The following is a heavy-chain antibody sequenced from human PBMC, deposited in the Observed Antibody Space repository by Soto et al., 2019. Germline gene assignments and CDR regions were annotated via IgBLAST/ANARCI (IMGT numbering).Heavy chain of an antibody. V-gene: IGHV4-59*01. Sequence: SETLSLTCTVSGSSISSYYWNWIRQPPGKGLEWIGYIYYNGSTKYNPSLKSRVTISVDTSKNQFSLKLSSVTAADTAVYYCARAGISDWYSWFDPWGQGTLVTVS. CDR1: GSSISSYY. D-gene: IGHD6-19*01. CDR3: ARAGISDWYSWFDP. CDR2: IYYNGST. J-gene: IGHJ5*02.